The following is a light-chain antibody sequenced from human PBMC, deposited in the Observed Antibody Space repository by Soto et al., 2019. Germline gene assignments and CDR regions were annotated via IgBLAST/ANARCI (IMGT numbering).Light chain of an antibody. V-gene: IGLV1-40*01. Sequence: QSVLTQPPSVSGAPGQRVTISCTGSSSNIGDGNDLPWYQQLQGTAPKLLIYGNSNRPSGVPDRFSGSKSGTSASLAITGLQAEDEADYYCQSYDSSLSGWVFGGGTKLTVL. CDR3: QSYDSSLSGWV. CDR1: SSNIGDGND. J-gene: IGLJ3*02. CDR2: GNS.